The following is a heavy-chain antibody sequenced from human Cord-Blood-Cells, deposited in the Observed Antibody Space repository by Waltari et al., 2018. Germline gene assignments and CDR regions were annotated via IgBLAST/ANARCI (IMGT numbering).Heavy chain of an antibody. CDR3: AGKLGISPGGAFDI. V-gene: IGHV1-18*01. CDR2: ISAYNGNT. Sequence: ISWVRQAPGQGLEWMGWISAYNGNTNYAQKLQGRVTMTTDTSTSTAYMELRSLRSDDTAVYYCAGKLGISPGGAFDIWGQGTMVTVSS. D-gene: IGHD7-27*01. J-gene: IGHJ3*02.